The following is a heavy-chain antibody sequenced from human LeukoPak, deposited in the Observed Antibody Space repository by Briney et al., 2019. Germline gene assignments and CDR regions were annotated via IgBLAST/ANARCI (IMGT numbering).Heavy chain of an antibody. CDR2: IYHSGST. V-gene: IGHV4-30-2*01. J-gene: IGHJ4*02. Sequence: PSQTLSLTCAVSGGSISSGGYSWSWIRQPPGKGLEWIGYIYHSGSTYYNPSLKSRVTISVDTSKNQFSLKLSSVTAADTAVYYCARGFSATIDIGYWGQGTLVTVSS. D-gene: IGHD5-24*01. CDR3: ARGFSATIDIGY. CDR1: GGSISSGGYS.